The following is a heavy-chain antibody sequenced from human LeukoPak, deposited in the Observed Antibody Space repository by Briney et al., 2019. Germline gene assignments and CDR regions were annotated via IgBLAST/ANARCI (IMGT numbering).Heavy chain of an antibody. CDR1: GGSISRYY. D-gene: IGHD6-19*01. J-gene: IGHJ4*02. CDR3: ARVRYSSGSYYFDY. V-gene: IGHV4-59*01. Sequence: SETLSLTCTVSGGSISRYYWSWIRQPPGKGLEWIEYIYYSGSTNYNPSLKSRVTISVDTSKNQFSLKLSSVTAADTAVYYCARVRYSSGSYYFDYWGQGTLVTVSS. CDR2: IYYSGST.